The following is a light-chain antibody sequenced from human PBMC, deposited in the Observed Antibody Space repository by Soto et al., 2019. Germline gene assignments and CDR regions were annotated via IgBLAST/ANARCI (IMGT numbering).Light chain of an antibody. CDR1: QSISSW. CDR2: DAS. Sequence: IQMTQSPSCLSASVGDRVTITCRASQSISSWLAWYQQKPGKAPKLLIYDASSLESGVPSRFSGSGSGTEFTLTITSLQPDDFATYYCQQYNSYPWTFGQGTKVDIK. CDR3: QQYNSYPWT. V-gene: IGKV1-5*01. J-gene: IGKJ1*01.